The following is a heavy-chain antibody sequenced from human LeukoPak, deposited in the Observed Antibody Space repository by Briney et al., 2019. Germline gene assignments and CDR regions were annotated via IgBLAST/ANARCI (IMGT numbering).Heavy chain of an antibody. V-gene: IGHV1-2*02. CDR2: INPNNGGT. D-gene: IGHD3-22*01. J-gene: IGHJ4*02. CDR1: GYTFTDYY. Sequence: ASVKVSCKVSGYTFTDYYIHWVRQAPGQGLEWMGWINPNNGGTNYAQKFQGRVTMTRDTSISTAYMELSRLRSDDTAVYYCARLMGDSSGYSYFDYWGQGTLVTIPS. CDR3: ARLMGDSSGYSYFDY.